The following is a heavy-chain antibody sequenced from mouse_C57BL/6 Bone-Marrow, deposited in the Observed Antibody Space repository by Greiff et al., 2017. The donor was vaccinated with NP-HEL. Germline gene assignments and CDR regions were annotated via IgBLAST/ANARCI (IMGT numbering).Heavy chain of an antibody. CDR2: IWGVGST. V-gene: IGHV2-6*01. D-gene: IGHD3-2*02. J-gene: IGHJ4*01. Sequence: VKLVESGPGLVAPSQSLYITCTVSGFSLTSYGVDWVRQSPGKGLEWLGDIWGVGSTTYNSALKYSLSISKDNSKSQVFLQKNRLQTDDTAMYEWARDSSGDEYMDDWGQGTSVTVSS. CDR1: GFSLTSYG. CDR3: ARDSSGDEYMDD.